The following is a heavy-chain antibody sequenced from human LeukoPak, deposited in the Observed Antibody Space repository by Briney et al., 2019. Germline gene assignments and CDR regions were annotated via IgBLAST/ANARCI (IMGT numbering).Heavy chain of an antibody. CDR2: INPGGGDT. CDR3: ARGPRGQRFDY. J-gene: IGHJ4*02. V-gene: IGHV1-46*02. Sequence: ASVKVSCKASGYTFNTYYIHWVRQAPGQGLEWMGLINPGGGDTTYAQNLQGRVTMTRDTSTSTVYMELSNLISEDTAVYYCARGPRGQRFDYWGQGILVTVSS. D-gene: IGHD1-1*01. CDR1: GYTFNTYY.